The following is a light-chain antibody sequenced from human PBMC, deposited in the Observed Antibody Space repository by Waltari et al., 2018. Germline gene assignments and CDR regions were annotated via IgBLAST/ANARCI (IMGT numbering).Light chain of an antibody. V-gene: IGKV1-5*03. CDR3: QRYNSYPIT. CDR2: EAT. CDR1: QSIGSW. Sequence: DIQMTQSPPTLSASVGHRVTITCRASQSIGSWLACYQQKPGKAPNLLIYEATSLESGVPSMFSASGSGTEFTLTICSLQPDDFATYYCQRYNSYPITFGPGTKVDI. J-gene: IGKJ3*01.